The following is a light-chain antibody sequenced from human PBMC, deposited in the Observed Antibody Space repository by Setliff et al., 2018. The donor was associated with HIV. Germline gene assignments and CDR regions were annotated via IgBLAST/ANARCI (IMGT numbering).Light chain of an antibody. V-gene: IGLV2-14*01. CDR1: SSDVGGYNY. Sequence: QSVLAQPASVSGSPGQSITISCTGTSSDVGGYNYVSWYQQHPGKAPKLILYEVTNRPSGVSYRFSGSESGNTASLTISGLQAEDEADYYCSSFTTTNALDVFGTGTKVTVL. CDR2: EVT. CDR3: SSFTTTNALDV. J-gene: IGLJ1*01.